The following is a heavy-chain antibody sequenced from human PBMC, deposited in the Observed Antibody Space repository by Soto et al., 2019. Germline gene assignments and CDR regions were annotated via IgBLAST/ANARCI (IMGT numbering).Heavy chain of an antibody. V-gene: IGHV4-31*03. CDR3: ARGIRPQYQLVNWFDP. J-gene: IGHJ5*02. CDR1: GGSISSGGYY. Sequence: SETLSLTCTVSGGSISSGGYYWSWIRQHPGKGLEWIGYIYYGGSTYYNPSLKSRVTISVDTSKNQFSLKLSSVTAADTAVYYCARGIRPQYQLVNWFDPWGQGTLVTVSS. D-gene: IGHD2-2*01. CDR2: IYYGGST.